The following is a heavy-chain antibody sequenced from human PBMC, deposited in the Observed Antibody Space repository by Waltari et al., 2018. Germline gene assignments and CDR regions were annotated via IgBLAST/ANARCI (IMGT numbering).Heavy chain of an antibody. CDR3: ARDKWYSSLDY. CDR2: RNTIGAET. V-gene: IGHV3-7*03. J-gene: IGHJ4*02. D-gene: IGHD2-15*01. CDR1: GLAFSNSW. Sequence: EVQLVDSGGGLVKPGGSLRLSCVVSGLAFSNSWMNWVRQTPDMGLEWGASRNTIGAETFYADAVKGRFIVSRDNAMNSFYLQMNDLRVEDTALYFCARDKWYSSLDYWGQGTPVTVSS.